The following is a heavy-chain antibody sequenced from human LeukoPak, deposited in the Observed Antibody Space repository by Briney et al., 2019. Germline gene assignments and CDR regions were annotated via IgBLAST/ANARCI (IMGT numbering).Heavy chain of an antibody. J-gene: IGHJ5*02. CDR1: GDSVSSNSAA. CDR3: AREMGYCSSTSCFFLNNWFDP. Sequence: SKTLSLTCAISGDSVSSNSAAWNWIRQSPSRGLEWLGRTYYRSKWYNDYAVSVKSRITINPDTSKNQFSLQLNSVTPEDTAVYYCAREMGYCSSTSCFFLNNWFDPWGQGTLVTVSS. V-gene: IGHV6-1*01. D-gene: IGHD2-2*01. CDR2: TYYRSKWYN.